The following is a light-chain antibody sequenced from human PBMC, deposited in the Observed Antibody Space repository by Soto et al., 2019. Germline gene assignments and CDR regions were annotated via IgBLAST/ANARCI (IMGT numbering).Light chain of an antibody. CDR3: QQANSFPLT. CDR2: GAS. Sequence: EIVLKQSPATLSVTPGEGVTLSCRASQTVPSRIAWYQQKPGQAPRLLIYGASTRATGVPARFSGSGSGTEFTLTISSLQSEDFATYYCQQANSFPLTFGGGTKVDI. V-gene: IGKV3-15*01. J-gene: IGKJ4*01. CDR1: QTVPSR.